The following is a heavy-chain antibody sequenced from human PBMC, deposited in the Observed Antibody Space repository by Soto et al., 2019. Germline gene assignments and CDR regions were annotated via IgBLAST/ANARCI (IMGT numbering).Heavy chain of an antibody. CDR2: IYYSGST. V-gene: IGHV4-31*03. D-gene: IGHD6-13*01. CDR3: ARVRYSSSWYYFDY. Sequence: PSETLSLTCTVSGGSISSGGYYWSWIRQHPGKGLEWIGYIYYSGSTYYNPPRQSRFTISVDTSKNQFSLKLSSVTAADTAVYYCARVRYSSSWYYFDYWGQGTLVTVAS. CDR1: GGSISSGGYY. J-gene: IGHJ4*02.